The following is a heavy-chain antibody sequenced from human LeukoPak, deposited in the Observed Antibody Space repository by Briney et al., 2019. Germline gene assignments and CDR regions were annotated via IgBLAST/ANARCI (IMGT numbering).Heavy chain of an antibody. D-gene: IGHD3-9*01. CDR3: ARAYYDILTGYYGPEDGQSFQH. V-gene: IGHV1-18*01. Sequence: GASVKVSCKASGYTFTSYGISWVRQAPGQGLEWMGWISAYNGNTNYAQKLQGRVTMTTDTSTSTAYMELRSLRSDDTAVYYCARAYYDILTGYYGPEDGQSFQHWGQAPWSPSPQ. CDR2: ISAYNGNT. J-gene: IGHJ1*01. CDR1: GYTFTSYG.